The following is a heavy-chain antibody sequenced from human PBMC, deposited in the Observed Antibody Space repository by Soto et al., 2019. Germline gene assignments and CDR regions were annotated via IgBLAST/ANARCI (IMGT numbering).Heavy chain of an antibody. J-gene: IGHJ4*02. V-gene: IGHV2-5*01. Sequence: QITLKESGPTLVKPTQPLTLTCTVSGFSVSARGVGVGWIRQPPGKALEWLGIIYWNDDKRYSPSLKSRLTIIKDTSKNQVVLTLTNMDPVDTGTYYCAHSPWGAAPDYGGQGTPVTVSS. CDR1: GFSVSARGVG. D-gene: IGHD3-16*01. CDR2: IYWNDDK. CDR3: AHSPWGAAPDY.